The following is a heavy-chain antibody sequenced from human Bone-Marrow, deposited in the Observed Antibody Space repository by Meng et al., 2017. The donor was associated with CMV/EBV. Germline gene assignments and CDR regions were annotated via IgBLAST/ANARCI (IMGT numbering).Heavy chain of an antibody. CDR1: GYTFTSYY. CDR3: ARGSSSKEEYNWFDP. D-gene: IGHD6-6*01. CDR2: INPSGGST. V-gene: IGHV1-46*01. J-gene: IGHJ5*02. Sequence: QVQLVQSGAEVKKPGASVKVSCKASGYTFTSYYMNWVRQAPGQGLEWMGIINPSGGSTSYAQKFQGRVTMTRDTSTSTVYMELSSLRSEDTAVYYCARGSSSKEEYNWFDPWGQGTLVTVSS.